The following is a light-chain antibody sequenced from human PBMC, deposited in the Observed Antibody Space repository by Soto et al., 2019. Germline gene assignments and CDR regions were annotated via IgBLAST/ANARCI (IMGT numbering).Light chain of an antibody. V-gene: IGKV3-11*01. Sequence: EIVLPQSPATLSLSPGERATLSCRASQSVSSYLAWYQQKPGQAPRLLIYDASNRATGIPARFSGSGSGTDFTLTISSLEPEDFAVYYCQQRSNWRLITFGQGTRLEIK. CDR2: DAS. CDR3: QQRSNWRLIT. J-gene: IGKJ5*01. CDR1: QSVSSY.